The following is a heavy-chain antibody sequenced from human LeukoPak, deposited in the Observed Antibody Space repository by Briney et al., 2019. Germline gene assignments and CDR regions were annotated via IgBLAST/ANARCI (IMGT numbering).Heavy chain of an antibody. D-gene: IGHD3-10*01. CDR3: ASTMVRY. CDR1: GFTFSRYG. V-gene: IGHV3-48*01. CDR2: ISSSSSTI. Sequence: GGSLRLSCAASGFTFSRYGMSWVRQAPGKGLEWVSYISSSSSTIYYADSVKGRFTISRDNAKNSLYLQMNSLRAEDTAVYYCASTMVRYWGQGTLVTVSS. J-gene: IGHJ4*02.